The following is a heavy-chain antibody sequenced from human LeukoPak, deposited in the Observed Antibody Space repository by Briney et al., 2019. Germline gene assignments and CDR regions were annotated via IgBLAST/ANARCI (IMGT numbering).Heavy chain of an antibody. V-gene: IGHV4-39*01. CDR2: IYYSGST. CDR1: GGSIRSSSYY. CDR3: ARQVVAVAGTGYFDY. J-gene: IGHJ4*02. D-gene: IGHD6-19*01. Sequence: SETLSLTCAVSGGSIRSSSYYWGWIGQPPGKGLEWIGSIYYSGSTYYNASLKSRGTISVDTSKNQFSLKLNSVTAADTAVYFCARQVVAVAGTGYFDYWGQGTLVTVSS.